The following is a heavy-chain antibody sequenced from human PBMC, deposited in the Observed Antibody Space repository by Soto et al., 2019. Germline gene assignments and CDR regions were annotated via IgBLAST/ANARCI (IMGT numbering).Heavy chain of an antibody. CDR2: INHSGST. Sequence: SETLSLTCAVYGGSFSGYYWSWIRQPPGKGLEWIGEINHSGSTNYNPSLKSRVTISVDTSKNQFSLKLSSVTAADTAVYYCARGRTAGKYYYDSSGYYTDFDYWGQGTLVTVSS. D-gene: IGHD3-22*01. J-gene: IGHJ4*02. V-gene: IGHV4-34*01. CDR3: ARGRTAGKYYYDSSGYYTDFDY. CDR1: GGSFSGYY.